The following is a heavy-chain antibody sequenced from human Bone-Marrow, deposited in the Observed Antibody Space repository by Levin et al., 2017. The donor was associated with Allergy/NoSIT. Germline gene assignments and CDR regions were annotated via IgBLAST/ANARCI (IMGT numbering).Heavy chain of an antibody. CDR2: ISSSSSTI. D-gene: IGHD2-2*02. J-gene: IGHJ6*02. V-gene: IGHV3-48*01. CDR3: ARDSCSSTSCYIGLWGYYYYGMDV. Sequence: GESLKISCAASGFTFSSYSMNWVRQAPGKGLEWVSYISSSSSTIYYADSVKGRFTISRDNAKNSLYLQMNSLRAEDTAVYYCARDSCSSTSCYIGLWGYYYYGMDVWGQGTTVTVSS. CDR1: GFTFSSYS.